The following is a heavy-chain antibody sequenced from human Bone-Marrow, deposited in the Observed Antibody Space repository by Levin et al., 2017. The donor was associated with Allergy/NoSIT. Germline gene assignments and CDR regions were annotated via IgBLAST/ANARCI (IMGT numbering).Heavy chain of an antibody. CDR1: GFTFSSYA. Sequence: GGSLRLSCAASGFTFSSYAMSWVRQAPGKGLEWVSAISGSGGSTYYADSVKGRFTISRDNSKNTLYLQMNSLRSEDTAVYYCARQYSSGWYSHFDYWGQGTLVTVSS. J-gene: IGHJ4*02. D-gene: IGHD6-19*01. V-gene: IGHV3-23*01. CDR3: ARQYSSGWYSHFDY. CDR2: ISGSGGST.